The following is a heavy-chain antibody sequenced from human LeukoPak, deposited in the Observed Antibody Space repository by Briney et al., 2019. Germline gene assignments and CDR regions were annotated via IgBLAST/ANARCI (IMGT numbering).Heavy chain of an antibody. CDR2: ISYDGSNK. Sequence: GGSLRLSCAASGFTFSSYAMHWVRQAPGKGLEWVAVISYDGSNKYYTDSVKGRFTISRDNSKNTLYLQMNSLRAEDTAVYYCARGRYYYDSSGYYRGYYFDYWGQGTLVTVSS. CDR1: GFTFSSYA. CDR3: ARGRYYYDSSGYYRGYYFDY. V-gene: IGHV3-30-3*01. J-gene: IGHJ4*02. D-gene: IGHD3-22*01.